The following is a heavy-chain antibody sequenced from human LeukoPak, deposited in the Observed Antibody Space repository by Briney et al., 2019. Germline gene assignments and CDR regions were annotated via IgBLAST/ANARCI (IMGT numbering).Heavy chain of an antibody. V-gene: IGHV4-34*01. Sequence: PSETLSLTCAVYGGSFSGYYWSWIRQPPGKGLEWIGEINHSGSTNYNPSLKSRVTISVDTSKNQFSLKLSSVTAADTAVYYCARLVSSGWYSGDYWGQGTLVTVSS. J-gene: IGHJ4*02. CDR1: GGSFSGYY. CDR2: INHSGST. CDR3: ARLVSSGWYSGDY. D-gene: IGHD6-19*01.